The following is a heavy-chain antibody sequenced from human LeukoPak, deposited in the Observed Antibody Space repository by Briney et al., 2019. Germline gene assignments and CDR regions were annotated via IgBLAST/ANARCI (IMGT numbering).Heavy chain of an antibody. CDR1: GFTFSSYW. Sequence: GGSLRLSCAASGFTFSSYWMSWVRQAPGKGLEWVANIKQDGREKYYVDSVKGRFTISRDNAKNSLYLQMNSLRAEDTAVYYCAKDQRSIAVAGYFDYWGQGTLVTVSS. V-gene: IGHV3-7*03. J-gene: IGHJ4*02. CDR2: IKQDGREK. CDR3: AKDQRSIAVAGYFDY. D-gene: IGHD6-19*01.